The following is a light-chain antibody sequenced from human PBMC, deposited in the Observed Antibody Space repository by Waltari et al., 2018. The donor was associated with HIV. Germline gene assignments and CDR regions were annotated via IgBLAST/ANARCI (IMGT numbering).Light chain of an antibody. CDR2: DAS. CDR3: QQYGRSPRT. CDR1: QRIKNS. Sequence: VLTQSPGTLSLSPGERVTLSCGASQRIKNSLAWYQQKPGQAPRLLIYDASSRATGTPDRFSGSGSGTDFTLNISRLEPEDFAVYYCQQYGRSPRTFGQGTKVEIK. J-gene: IGKJ1*01. V-gene: IGKV3-20*01.